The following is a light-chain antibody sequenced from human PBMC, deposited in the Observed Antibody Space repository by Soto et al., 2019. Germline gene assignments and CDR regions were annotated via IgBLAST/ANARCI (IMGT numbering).Light chain of an antibody. CDR2: AAS. CDR1: QGISIY. Sequence: DIQLTQSPSFLSASVGDRGTITCRASQGISIYLAFYQQKPGKAPKLLIYAASTLQYGVPSRFSGSGSGTEFTLTISSLQPEDFATYYCQQVNSYPRAFGQGTKV. J-gene: IGKJ1*01. CDR3: QQVNSYPRA. V-gene: IGKV1-9*01.